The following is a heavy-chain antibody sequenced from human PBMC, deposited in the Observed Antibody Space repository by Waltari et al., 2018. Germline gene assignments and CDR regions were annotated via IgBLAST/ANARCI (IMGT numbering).Heavy chain of an antibody. V-gene: IGHV3-15*01. J-gene: IGHJ4*02. Sequence: EVQLVESGGGLVNPGGSLRLSCAASGFTFSNPYITWVRQAPGKGLEWVGLVKSKTDGGTTEYAAPVKGRFTISRDDSKDTAYLQMNSLRIEDTAVYYCATERTGSHDYWGQGTLVTVSS. CDR2: VKSKTDGGTT. D-gene: IGHD1-26*01. CDR3: ATERTGSHDY. CDR1: GFTFSNPY.